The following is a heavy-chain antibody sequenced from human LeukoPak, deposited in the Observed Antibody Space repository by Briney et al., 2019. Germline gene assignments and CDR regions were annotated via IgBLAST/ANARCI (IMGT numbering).Heavy chain of an antibody. CDR1: GGSINSGGYS. V-gene: IGHV4-30-2*01. CDR2: IYHTGST. Sequence: PSETLSLTCAVSGGSINSGGYSWSWIRQPPGKGLEWIGYIYHTGSTSYIPSLKTRVTISLDRSKNQFSLKLTSVTPADTDVYYCARDRGRGGLYFDYWGQGNLVTVSS. J-gene: IGHJ4*02. D-gene: IGHD3-16*01. CDR3: ARDRGRGGLYFDY.